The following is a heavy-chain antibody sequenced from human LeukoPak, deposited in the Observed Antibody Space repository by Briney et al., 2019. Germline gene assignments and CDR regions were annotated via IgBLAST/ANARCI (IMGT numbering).Heavy chain of an antibody. CDR3: ARNSCPSGSCYDNRGYFDY. Sequence: SETLSLTCAVSGGSISSGTYYWSWIRQPAGKGLEWIGRIYTSGSTNYNPSLKSRITISVDTSKNQFSLKLSSVTAADTAVYYCARNSCPSGSCYDNRGYFDYWGQGTLVTVSS. CDR1: GGSISSGTYY. D-gene: IGHD2-15*01. V-gene: IGHV4-61*02. J-gene: IGHJ4*02. CDR2: IYTSGST.